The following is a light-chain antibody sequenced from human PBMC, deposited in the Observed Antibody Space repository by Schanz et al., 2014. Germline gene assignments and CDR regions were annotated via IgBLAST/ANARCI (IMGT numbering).Light chain of an antibody. J-gene: IGKJ5*01. Sequence: EIVLTQSPATLSVSLGDRATLSCRASQSVFSNLAWYQQNPGQAPRLLIYDASSRATGIPDRFSGSGSGTDFPLTISRLEPEDFAVYYCQQGSNWPLTFGQGTRLEIK. V-gene: IGKV3-11*01. CDR1: QSVFSN. CDR2: DAS. CDR3: QQGSNWPLT.